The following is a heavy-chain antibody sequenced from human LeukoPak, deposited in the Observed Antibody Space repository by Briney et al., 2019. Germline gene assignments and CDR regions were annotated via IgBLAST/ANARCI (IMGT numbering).Heavy chain of an antibody. CDR1: GYTFTGYY. Sequence: ASVKVSCKASGYTFTGYYMHWVRQAPGQGLEWMGWINPNSGGTNYAQKFQGRVTMTRDTSISTAYMELSRLRSDDTAVYYCARDSYYDSSLDYWGQGTPVTVSS. J-gene: IGHJ4*02. CDR2: INPNSGGT. V-gene: IGHV1-2*02. D-gene: IGHD3-22*01. CDR3: ARDSYYDSSLDY.